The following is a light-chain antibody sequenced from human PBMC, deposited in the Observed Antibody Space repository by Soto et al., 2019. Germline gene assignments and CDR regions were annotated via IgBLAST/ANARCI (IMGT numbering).Light chain of an antibody. V-gene: IGKV1-39*01. Sequence: DIQMTQSPSSLSASVGDRVTITCLPSQTISIYLNWYQQKPGKAPKLLIYAASNLQSGVPSRFSGSGSGTDFTLTISSLQREDFATYYCQQSYSTPRTFGQGTKVDI. CDR1: QTISIY. J-gene: IGKJ1*01. CDR2: AAS. CDR3: QQSYSTPRT.